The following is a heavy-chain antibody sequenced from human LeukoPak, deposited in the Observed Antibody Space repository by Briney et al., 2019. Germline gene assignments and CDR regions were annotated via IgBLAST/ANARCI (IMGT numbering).Heavy chain of an antibody. CDR2: ISGSGGST. Sequence: PGGSLRLSCAASGFTFSSYGMHWVRQAPGKGLEWVSAISGSGGSTYYADSVKGRFTISRDNSKNTLYLQMNSLRAEDTAVYYCARHYYDSSGPMPYWGQGTLVTVSS. CDR3: ARHYYDSSGPMPY. D-gene: IGHD3-22*01. CDR1: GFTFSSYG. V-gene: IGHV3-23*01. J-gene: IGHJ4*02.